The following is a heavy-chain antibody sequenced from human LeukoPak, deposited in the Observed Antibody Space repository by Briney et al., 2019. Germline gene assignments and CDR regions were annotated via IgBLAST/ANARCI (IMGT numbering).Heavy chain of an antibody. CDR3: ARDGGYAMGYFDY. CDR1: GGSISSFY. CDR2: MYYSGST. Sequence: SETLSLTCTVSGGSISSFYWSWFRQPPGKGLEWIGLMYYSGSTNYNPSLKSRVTISVDTSKNQFSLKLSSVTAADTAVYYCARDGGYAMGYFDYWGQGTLVTVSS. V-gene: IGHV4-59*01. J-gene: IGHJ4*02. D-gene: IGHD5-12*01.